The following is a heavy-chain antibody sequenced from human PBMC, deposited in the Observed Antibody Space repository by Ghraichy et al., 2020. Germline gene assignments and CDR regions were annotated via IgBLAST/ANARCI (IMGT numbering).Heavy chain of an antibody. Sequence: GGSLRLSCAASGFTVSSNYMSWVRQAPGKGLEWVSVIYSGGSTYYADSVKGRFTISRDNSKNTLYLQMNSLRAEDTAVYYCATSIVVVQDAFDIWGQGTMVTVSS. CDR2: IYSGGST. J-gene: IGHJ3*02. V-gene: IGHV3-66*01. D-gene: IGHD2-2*01. CDR3: ATSIVVVQDAFDI. CDR1: GFTVSSNY.